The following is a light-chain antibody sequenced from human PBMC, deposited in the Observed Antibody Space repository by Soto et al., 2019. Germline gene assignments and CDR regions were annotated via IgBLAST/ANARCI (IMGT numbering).Light chain of an antibody. CDR3: SSYTSSSKSV. Sequence: LAQPASVSGSPGQSITISCTGTSSDVGGYNYVSWYQQHPAKAPKPMIYEVSNRPSGVSNRFSGSKSGNTASLTISGLQAEDEADYYCSSYTSSSKSVFGTGTKVTVL. V-gene: IGLV2-14*01. J-gene: IGLJ1*01. CDR2: EVS. CDR1: SSDVGGYNY.